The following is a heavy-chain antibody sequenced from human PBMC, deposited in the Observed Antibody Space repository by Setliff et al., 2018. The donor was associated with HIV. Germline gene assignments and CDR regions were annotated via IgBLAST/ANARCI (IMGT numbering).Heavy chain of an antibody. J-gene: IGHJ4*02. D-gene: IGHD3-16*02. CDR3: ASPYYDFVWGSYQPDY. V-gene: IGHV3-7*01. CDR2: INQDGSER. CDR1: GFTLSRYW. Sequence: GGSLRLSCAASGFTLSRYWMSWVRQAPGKGLEWVANINQDGSERHYVDSVKGRFTISRDNAKNLLSLQMNSLRVEDTAVYYCASPYYDFVWGSYQPDYWGQGTLVTDSS.